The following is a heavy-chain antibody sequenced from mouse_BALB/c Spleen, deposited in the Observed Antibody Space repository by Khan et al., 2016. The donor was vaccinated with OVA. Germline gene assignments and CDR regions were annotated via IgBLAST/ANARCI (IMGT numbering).Heavy chain of an antibody. D-gene: IGHD2-1*01. CDR2: ISSDGDYT. CDR3: ARSAYGNFAY. CDR1: GFTFSTYA. Sequence: EVELVESGGGLVKPGGSLKLSCAASGFTFSTYAMSWVRQTPEKRLEWVATISSDGDYTYYPDNVSGRFTIFRVNAKNSLYLQMSSLRSEDTAMYYCARSAYGNFAYWGQGTLVTVSA. J-gene: IGHJ3*01. V-gene: IGHV5-9-3*01.